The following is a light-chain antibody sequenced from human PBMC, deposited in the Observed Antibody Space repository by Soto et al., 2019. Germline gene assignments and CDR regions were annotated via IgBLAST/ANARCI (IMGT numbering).Light chain of an antibody. V-gene: IGLV2-14*01. CDR3: SSYTTTSVL. Sequence: QSALTQPASVSGSPGQSITISCTGTSSDVGGYNYVSWYQQHPGKAPKLMMYDVSNRPSGVSNRFSGSKSANTASLTISGLQAEDEADYYCSSYTTTSVLFGGGTKLTVL. J-gene: IGLJ2*01. CDR2: DVS. CDR1: SSDVGGYNY.